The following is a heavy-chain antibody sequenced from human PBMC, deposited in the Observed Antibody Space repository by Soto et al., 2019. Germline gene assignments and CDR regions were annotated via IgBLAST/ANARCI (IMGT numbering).Heavy chain of an antibody. J-gene: IGHJ6*02. Sequence: QVQLVQSGDEVKKPGASVKVSCKASGYIFVNYVIASVRQAPGQGREWMGWISPYTGNTHSTSKVQGRLTMTTDTSTSTAYMALGSLTSDDTAVYYCVMVDNYVTPTPQDVWGQGTTVTVSS. V-gene: IGHV1-18*01. CDR1: GYIFVNYV. CDR3: VMVDNYVTPTPQDV. D-gene: IGHD3-16*01. CDR2: ISPYTGNT.